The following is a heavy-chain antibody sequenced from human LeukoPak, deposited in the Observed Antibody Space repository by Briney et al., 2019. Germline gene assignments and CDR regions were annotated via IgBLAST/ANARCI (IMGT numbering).Heavy chain of an antibody. V-gene: IGHV3-48*03. CDR3: ARVLHSSRGASDI. Sequence: GGSLRLSCAASGFTFSSYEMNWVRQAPGKGLEWLSYISSSGSTIYYADSVKGRFTISRDNAKNSLYLQMNGLRAEDTAVYYCARVLHSSRGASDIWGQGTMVTVSS. CDR1: GFTFSSYE. J-gene: IGHJ3*02. D-gene: IGHD6-13*01. CDR2: ISSSGSTI.